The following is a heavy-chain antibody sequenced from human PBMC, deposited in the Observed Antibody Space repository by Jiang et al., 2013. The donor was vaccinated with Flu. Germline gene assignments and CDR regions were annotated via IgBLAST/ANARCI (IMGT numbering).Heavy chain of an antibody. CDR2: IYPGDSDT. D-gene: IGHD3-16*02. Sequence: PGKGLEWMGIIYPGDSDTRYSPSFQGQVTISADKSISTAYLQWSSLKASDTAMYYCARLGPHYDYVWGSYRPYYFDYWGQGTLVTVSS. J-gene: IGHJ4*02. V-gene: IGHV5-51*01. CDR3: ARLGPHYDYVWGSYRPYYFDY.